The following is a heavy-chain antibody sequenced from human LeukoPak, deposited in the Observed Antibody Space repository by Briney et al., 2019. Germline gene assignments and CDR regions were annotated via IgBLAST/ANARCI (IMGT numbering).Heavy chain of an antibody. J-gene: IGHJ4*02. CDR3: AREGVVEWEPLDY. CDR1: GGSIISGNYY. Sequence: SETLSLTCTVSGGSIISGNYYWGWIRQAPGKGLEWIGSIYYSGTTYYNPSLKSRVTMSLDTPKNQSSLKLSSVTAADTAVYYCAREGVVEWEPLDYWGQGTLVTVSS. V-gene: IGHV4-39*07. D-gene: IGHD1-26*01. CDR2: IYYSGTT.